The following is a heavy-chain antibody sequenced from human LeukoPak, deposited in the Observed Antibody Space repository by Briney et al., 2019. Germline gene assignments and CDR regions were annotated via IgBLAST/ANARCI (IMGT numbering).Heavy chain of an antibody. J-gene: IGHJ3*02. Sequence: GGSLRLSCAASGFTFSSYAMSWVRQAPGKGLEWVSAIRVSGGSTYYADSVKGRFTISRDNAKNSLYLQMNSLRAEDTAVYYCARTRYPNTFDIWGQGTMVTVSS. CDR1: GFTFSSYA. CDR3: ARTRYPNTFDI. CDR2: IRVSGGST. V-gene: IGHV3-23*01. D-gene: IGHD1-1*01.